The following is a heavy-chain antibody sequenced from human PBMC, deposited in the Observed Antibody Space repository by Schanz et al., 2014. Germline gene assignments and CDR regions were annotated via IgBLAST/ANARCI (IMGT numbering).Heavy chain of an antibody. J-gene: IGHJ4*02. CDR2: ISSSSSTR. CDR3: ARKVVATIGGYYDN. D-gene: IGHD5-12*01. CDR1: GFTFSSYS. V-gene: IGHV3-48*01. Sequence: EVQLVESGGGLVQPGGSLRLSCTASGFTFSSYSMNWVRQAPGKGLEWVSYISSSSSTRYYADSVKGRFTISRDNAENTLVLQMNSLRAEDTAVYYCARKVVATIGGYYDNWGQGTLVIVSS.